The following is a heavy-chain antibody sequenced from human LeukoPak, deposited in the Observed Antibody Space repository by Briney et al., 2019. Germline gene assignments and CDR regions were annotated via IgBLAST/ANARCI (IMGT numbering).Heavy chain of an antibody. Sequence: PGGSLRLSCAASGFTFSSYAMHWVRQAPGKGLEWVAVISYDGSNKYYADSVKGRFTISRDNSKNTLYLQMNSLRAEDTAVYYCASDYLDRVVVPAAYSSSSGGGDYWGQGTLVTVSS. D-gene: IGHD2-2*01. CDR1: GFTFSSYA. CDR3: ASDYLDRVVVPAAYSSSSGGGDY. V-gene: IGHV3-30-3*01. J-gene: IGHJ4*02. CDR2: ISYDGSNK.